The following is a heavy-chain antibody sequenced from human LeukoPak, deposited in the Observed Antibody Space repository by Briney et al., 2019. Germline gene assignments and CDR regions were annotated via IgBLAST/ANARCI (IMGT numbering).Heavy chain of an antibody. J-gene: IGHJ4*02. D-gene: IGHD5-18*01. Sequence: ASMKVSCKASGYTFTGYYMHWVRQAPGQGLEWMGWINPNSGGTNYAQKFQGRVTMTRDTSISTAYMELSRLRSDDTAVYYCARARGYSYAPTAKRGTFDYWGQGTLVTVSS. CDR3: ARARGYSYAPTAKRGTFDY. V-gene: IGHV1-2*02. CDR1: GYTFTGYY. CDR2: INPNSGGT.